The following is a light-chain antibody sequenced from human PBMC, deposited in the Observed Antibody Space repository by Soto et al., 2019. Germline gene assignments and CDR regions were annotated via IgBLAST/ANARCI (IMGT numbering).Light chain of an antibody. V-gene: IGLV2-23*02. CDR3: CSYVTGRTVV. Sequence: QSALTQPASVSGSPGQSITLSGTGTSSDVGAYNVVSWYQQHPDKVPKLIIFGVNKRPSGISNRFSGSKSGNTASLTISGLQAEDEADYTCCSYVTGRTVVFGGGTTLTVL. CDR2: GVN. CDR1: SSDVGAYNV. J-gene: IGLJ2*01.